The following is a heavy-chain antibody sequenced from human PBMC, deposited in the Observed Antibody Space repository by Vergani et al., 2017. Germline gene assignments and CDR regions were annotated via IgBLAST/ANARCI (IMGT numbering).Heavy chain of an antibody. V-gene: IGHV4-34*01. D-gene: IGHD3-3*01. CDR1: GGSFSGYY. CDR3: ASSGEARTYYDFWSGYYLLDY. Sequence: QVQLQQWGAGLLKPSETLSLTCAVYGGSFSGYYWSWIRQPPGMGLEWIGEINHSGSTNYNPSLKSRVTISVDTSKNQFSLKLSSVTAADTAVYYCASSGEARTYYDFWSGYYLLDYWGQGTLVTVSS. J-gene: IGHJ4*02. CDR2: INHSGST.